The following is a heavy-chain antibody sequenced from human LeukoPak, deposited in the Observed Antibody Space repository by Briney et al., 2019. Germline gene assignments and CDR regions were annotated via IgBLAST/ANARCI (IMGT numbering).Heavy chain of an antibody. CDR2: IYYSGST. D-gene: IGHD3-22*01. J-gene: IGHJ4*02. V-gene: IGHV4-59*02. Sequence: SETLSLTCTVSGGSVSSYYWSWIRQPPGKGLEWIGYIYYSGSTNYNPSLKSRVTISVDTSKNQFSLKLSSVTAADTAVYYCAREGDSSVYYDYWGQGTLVTVSS. CDR3: AREGDSSVYYDY. CDR1: GGSVSSYY.